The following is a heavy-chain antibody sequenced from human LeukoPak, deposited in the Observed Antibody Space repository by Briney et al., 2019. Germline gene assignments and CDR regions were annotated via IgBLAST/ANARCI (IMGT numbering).Heavy chain of an antibody. Sequence: SETLSLTCTVSGGSISSYYWSWIRQPAGKGLEWIGRIYTSGSTNYNPSLKSRVTMSVDTSKNQFSLKLSSVTAADTAVYYCARDWSYVTIFGRGQPNWFDPWGHRTLVTVSS. D-gene: IGHD3-3*01. CDR3: ARDWSYVTIFGRGQPNWFDP. V-gene: IGHV4-4*07. CDR1: GGSISSYY. J-gene: IGHJ5*02. CDR2: IYTSGST.